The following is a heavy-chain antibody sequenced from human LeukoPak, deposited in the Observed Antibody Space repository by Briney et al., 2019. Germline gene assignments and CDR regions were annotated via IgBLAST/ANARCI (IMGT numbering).Heavy chain of an antibody. Sequence: EASVKVSCKVSGYTFIGYYIYWVRQAPGQGLEWMGWINPNSGGTNYAQNFQGRVTMTRDTSTSTAYMELSRLTSDDTAVYYCARELDLYFFDYWGQGTLVIVSS. D-gene: IGHD3-9*01. CDR1: GYTFIGYY. CDR2: INPNSGGT. J-gene: IGHJ4*02. V-gene: IGHV1-2*02. CDR3: ARELDLYFFDY.